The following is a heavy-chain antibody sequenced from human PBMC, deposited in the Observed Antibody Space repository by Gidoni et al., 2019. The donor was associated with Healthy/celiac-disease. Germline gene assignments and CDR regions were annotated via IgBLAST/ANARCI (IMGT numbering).Heavy chain of an antibody. CDR2: IYYSGST. Sequence: QVQLQESGPGLVKPSQTLSLTCTVSGGSISSGGSYWSWIRQHPGKGLEWIGYIYYSGSTYYNPSLKSRVTISVDTSKNQFSLKLSSVTAADTAVYYCARGVITFGGVIAQNWFDPWGQGTLVTVSS. J-gene: IGHJ5*02. V-gene: IGHV4-31*03. D-gene: IGHD3-16*02. CDR1: GGSISSGGSY. CDR3: ARGVITFGGVIAQNWFDP.